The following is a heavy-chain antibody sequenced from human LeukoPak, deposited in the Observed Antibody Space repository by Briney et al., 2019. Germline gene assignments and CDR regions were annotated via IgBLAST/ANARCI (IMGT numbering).Heavy chain of an antibody. D-gene: IGHD6-19*01. Sequence: HRASVTVSCKASGYTFTSYGISWVRQAPGQGLEWMGWISAYNGNTNYAQKLQGRVTMTTDTSTSTAYMELRSLRSDDTAVYYCARNEQWLRSQVSWYFDLWGRGTLVTVSS. CDR1: GYTFTSYG. V-gene: IGHV1-18*01. CDR2: ISAYNGNT. J-gene: IGHJ2*01. CDR3: ARNEQWLRSQVSWYFDL.